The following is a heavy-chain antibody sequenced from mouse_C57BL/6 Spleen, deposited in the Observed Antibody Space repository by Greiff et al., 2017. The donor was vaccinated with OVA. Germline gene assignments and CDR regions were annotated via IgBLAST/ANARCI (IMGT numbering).Heavy chain of an antibody. CDR1: GFTFSSYA. V-gene: IGHV5-4*01. CDR3: ARGPHPDYFDY. CDR2: ISAGGSYT. J-gene: IGHJ2*01. Sequence: EVQVVESGGGLVKPGGSLKLSCAASGFTFSSYAMSWVRQTPEKRLEWVATISAGGSYTYYPDNVKGRFTISRDNAKNNLYLQMSHLKSEDTAMYYCARGPHPDYFDYWGQGTTLTVSS.